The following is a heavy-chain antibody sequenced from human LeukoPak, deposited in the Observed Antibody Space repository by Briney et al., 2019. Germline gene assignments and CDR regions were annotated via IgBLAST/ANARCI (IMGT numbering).Heavy chain of an antibody. Sequence: GGSLRLSCAASGFTFSSYAMSWVRQAPGKGLEWVSAISGSGGSTYYADSVKGRFTISRDNSKNTLYLQMNSLRAEDTAVYYCAKVKAHYYDSSSFDYWGQGTLVTVSS. CDR3: AKVKAHYYDSSSFDY. CDR2: ISGSGGST. CDR1: GFTFSSYA. D-gene: IGHD3-22*01. J-gene: IGHJ4*02. V-gene: IGHV3-23*01.